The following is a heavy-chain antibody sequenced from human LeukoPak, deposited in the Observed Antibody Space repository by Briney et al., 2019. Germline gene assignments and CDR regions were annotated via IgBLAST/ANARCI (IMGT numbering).Heavy chain of an antibody. CDR3: ARVRYDFWSGYDLFDY. Sequence: ASVKVSCKASGYTFTSYGISWVRQAPGQGLEWMGWITAYNGNTNYAQKLQGRVTMTTDTSTSPAYMELRSLRSDDTAVYYCARVRYDFWSGYDLFDYWGQGTLVTVSS. D-gene: IGHD3-3*01. J-gene: IGHJ4*02. CDR1: GYTFTSYG. V-gene: IGHV1-18*01. CDR2: ITAYNGNT.